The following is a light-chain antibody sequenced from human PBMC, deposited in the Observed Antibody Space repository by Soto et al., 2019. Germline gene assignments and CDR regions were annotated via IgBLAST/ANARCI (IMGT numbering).Light chain of an antibody. CDR2: EVV. J-gene: IGLJ1*01. CDR1: KSDIGVYDF. Sequence: QSVLTQPPSASGAPGQSVTISCTGTKSDIGVYDFVSWYQHHPGKAPRLIIYEVVQRPSGVPDRFSGSKSGNTASPTVSGLQAADEADYFCKSYAGSNTYVFGSGTQVTVL. V-gene: IGLV2-8*01. CDR3: KSYAGSNTYV.